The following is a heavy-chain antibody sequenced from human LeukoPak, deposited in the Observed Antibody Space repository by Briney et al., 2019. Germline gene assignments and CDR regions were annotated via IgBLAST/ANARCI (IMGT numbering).Heavy chain of an antibody. CDR2: INHSGST. D-gene: IGHD2-21*01. V-gene: IGHV4-34*01. Sequence: PSETLSLTCAVYGGSFSDYYWSWIRQPPGKGLEWIGEINHSGSTYYNPSLKSRVTISVDTSNNQFSLKLTSVTAADTAMYYCATQILLCHYYWGQGTLVTVSS. J-gene: IGHJ4*02. CDR3: ATQILLCHYY. CDR1: GGSFSDYY.